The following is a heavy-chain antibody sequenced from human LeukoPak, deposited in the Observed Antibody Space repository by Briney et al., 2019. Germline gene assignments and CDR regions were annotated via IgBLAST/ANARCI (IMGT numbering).Heavy chain of an antibody. D-gene: IGHD3-10*01. CDR1: GGSISSYY. J-gene: IGHJ5*02. CDR2: IYYSGST. Sequence: PSETLSLTCTVTGGSISSYYWSWIRQPPGKGLEWIGYIYYSGSTNYNPSLKSRVTISVDTSKNQFSLKLRSVTAADTAVYYCARGIYGSGTPGGDWFDPLGQGTLVTVSS. V-gene: IGHV4-59*01. CDR3: ARGIYGSGTPGGDWFDP.